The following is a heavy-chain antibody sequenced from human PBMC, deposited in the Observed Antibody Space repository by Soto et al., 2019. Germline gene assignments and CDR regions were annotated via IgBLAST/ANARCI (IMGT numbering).Heavy chain of an antibody. CDR3: ARDSPGYYGSGSYFSAFDI. CDR2: ISYSGST. Sequence: SETLSLTCTVSGASITTYYWSWIRQPPGKGLEWIGYISYSGSTDYNPSLKSRVTISFDASKNQISLQVRSATAADAAVYYCARDSPGYYGSGSYFSAFDIWGQGTMVTVSS. CDR1: GASITTYY. D-gene: IGHD3-10*01. V-gene: IGHV4-59*01. J-gene: IGHJ3*02.